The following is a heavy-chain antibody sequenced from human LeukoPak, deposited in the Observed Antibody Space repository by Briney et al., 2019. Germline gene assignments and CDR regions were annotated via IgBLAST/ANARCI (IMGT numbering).Heavy chain of an antibody. CDR1: GFTFSSYG. J-gene: IGHJ3*02. V-gene: IGHV3-7*04. CDR3: ARGRAIDI. CDR2: IKPDDSEI. Sequence: PGGSLRLSCAASGFTFSSYGMSWVRQAPGKGLEWVANIKPDDSEIYYVASVKGRFTISRDNAKNSVYLQMNSLRPEDTAIYYCARGRAIDIWGRGTMVTVSS.